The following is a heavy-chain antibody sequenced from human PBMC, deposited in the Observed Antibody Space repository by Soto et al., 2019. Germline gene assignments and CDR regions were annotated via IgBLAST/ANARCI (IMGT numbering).Heavy chain of an antibody. J-gene: IGHJ3*02. CDR1: GGSISSYY. Sequence: SETLSLTCTVSGGSISSYYWSWIRQPPGKGLEWIGFIYYTGTTSYNPSLKSRVTISSDTSNNQLSLKLSSVTAADTAVYYCARTNAFDIWGQGKMVTVS. V-gene: IGHV4-59*01. CDR3: ARTNAFDI. CDR2: IYYTGTT.